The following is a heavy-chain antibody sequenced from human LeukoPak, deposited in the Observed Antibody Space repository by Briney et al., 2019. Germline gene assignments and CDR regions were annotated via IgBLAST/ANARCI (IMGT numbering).Heavy chain of an antibody. D-gene: IGHD5-24*01. V-gene: IGHV4-59*08. CDR1: GGSMRSYY. CDR2: IYYSGST. CDR3: ARGARAGYNLEPFDY. Sequence: SETLSLTCTVSGGSMRSYYWSRIRQPPGKGLEWIGYIYYSGSTKYNPSLKSRVTISVDTSKNQFSLKLSSVTAADTAVYYCARGARAGYNLEPFDYWGQGTLVTVSS. J-gene: IGHJ4*02.